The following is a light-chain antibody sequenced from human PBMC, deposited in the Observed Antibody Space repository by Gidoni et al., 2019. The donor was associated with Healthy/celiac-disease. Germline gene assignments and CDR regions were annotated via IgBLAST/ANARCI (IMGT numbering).Light chain of an antibody. CDR3: QQRYSTPWHT. CDR2: AAS. J-gene: IGKJ2*01. V-gene: IGKV1-39*01. CDR1: QSISSY. Sequence: DIQMTQSPSSLSASVGDRVTITCRASQSISSYLNWYQQKPGKAPKLLIYAASSLQSGVPSRCSGSGSATDFTLIISSLQPDDFATYYCQQRYSTPWHTFGQGTKLEIK.